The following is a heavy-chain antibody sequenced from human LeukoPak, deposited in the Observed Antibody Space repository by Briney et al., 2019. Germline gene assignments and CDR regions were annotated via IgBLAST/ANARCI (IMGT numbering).Heavy chain of an antibody. CDR3: ARGRRGLLWFGSFDY. CDR1: GGSFSGYY. J-gene: IGHJ4*02. CDR2: INHSGST. V-gene: IGHV4-34*01. Sequence: KPSETLSLTCAVYGGSFSGYYWSWIRQPPGKGLEWIGEINHSGSTNYNPSLKSRVTISVDTSKNQFSLKLSSVTAADTAVYYCARGRRGLLWFGSFDYWGQGTLVTVSS. D-gene: IGHD3-10*01.